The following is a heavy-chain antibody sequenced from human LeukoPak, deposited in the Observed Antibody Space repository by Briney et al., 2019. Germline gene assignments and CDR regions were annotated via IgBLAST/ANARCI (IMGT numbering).Heavy chain of an antibody. V-gene: IGHV1-2*02. Sequence: ASVKVSCKASGYTFTGYYMHWVRQAPGQGLEWMGWINPNSGDTNYAQKFQGRVTMTRDTSISTAYMELSRLTSDDTAMYYCARDRTSGYNWIDHWGQGTLVTVSS. J-gene: IGHJ5*02. D-gene: IGHD3-22*01. CDR3: ARDRTSGYNWIDH. CDR1: GYTFTGYY. CDR2: INPNSGDT.